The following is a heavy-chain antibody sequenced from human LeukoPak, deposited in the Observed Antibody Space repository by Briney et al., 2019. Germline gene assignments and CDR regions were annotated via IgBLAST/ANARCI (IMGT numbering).Heavy chain of an antibody. CDR3: TTGLRVGATDDY. CDR1: GFTFSNAW. CDR2: IKSKTDGGTT. D-gene: IGHD1-26*01. J-gene: IGHJ4*02. Sequence: GGSLRLSCAASGFTFSNAWMSWVRQAPGKGLEWVGRIKSKTDGGTTDYVAPVKGRFTISRDDSKNTLYLQMNSLKTEDTAVYYCTTGLRVGATDDYWGQGTLVTVSS. V-gene: IGHV3-15*01.